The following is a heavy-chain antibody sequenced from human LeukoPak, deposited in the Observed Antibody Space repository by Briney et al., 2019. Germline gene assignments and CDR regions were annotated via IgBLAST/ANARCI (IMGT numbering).Heavy chain of an antibody. CDR2: INPSGGST. V-gene: IGHV1-46*01. Sequence: ASVKVSCKASGFTFINYYMHWVRQAPGQGLEWMGIINPSGGSTSYAQKFQGRVTMTRDMSTSTVYMELSSLRSEDTAVYYCAREAGNNRWFDPWGQGTLVTVSS. CDR1: GFTFINYY. D-gene: IGHD1-14*01. CDR3: AREAGNNRWFDP. J-gene: IGHJ5*02.